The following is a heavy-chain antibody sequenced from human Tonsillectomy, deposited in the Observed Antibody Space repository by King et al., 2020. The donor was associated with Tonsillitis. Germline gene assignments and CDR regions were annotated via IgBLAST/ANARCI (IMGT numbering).Heavy chain of an antibody. CDR3: AREYRSSTSCSYDY. Sequence: EVQLVESGGGLVQPGGSLRLSCAASGFTFSSYWMSWVRQAPGKGLEWVANIKQDGSEKSYVDSVKGRFTISRDNAKNSLFLQMNSLRAEDTAVYYCAREYRSSTSCSYDYWGQGTLVTVSS. CDR2: IKQDGSEK. CDR1: GFTFSSYW. D-gene: IGHD2-2*01. J-gene: IGHJ4*02. V-gene: IGHV3-7*03.